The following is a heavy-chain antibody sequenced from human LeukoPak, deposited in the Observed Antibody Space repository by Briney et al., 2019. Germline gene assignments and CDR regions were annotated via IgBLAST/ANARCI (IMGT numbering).Heavy chain of an antibody. CDR3: AKDFAVAGPYYFDY. CDR1: GFTFDDYA. Sequence: PGRSLRLSCAASGFTFDDYAMHWVRQAPGKGLEWVSGISWNSGSMGYADSVKGRFTISRDNAKNSLYLQMNSLRAEDTALYYCAKDFAVAGPYYFDYWGQGTLVTVSS. CDR2: ISWNSGSM. J-gene: IGHJ4*02. V-gene: IGHV3-9*01. D-gene: IGHD6-19*01.